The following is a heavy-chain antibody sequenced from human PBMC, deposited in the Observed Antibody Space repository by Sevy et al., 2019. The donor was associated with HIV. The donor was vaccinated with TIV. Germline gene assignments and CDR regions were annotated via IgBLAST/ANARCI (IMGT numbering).Heavy chain of an antibody. D-gene: IGHD4-17*01. V-gene: IGHV3-21*04. CDR3: ARDHVKDGDLGDYYYFAMDV. CDR1: GFTFSSYS. Sequence: GGSLRLSCAASGFTFSSYSMNWVRQAPGKGLEWVSSISSSSYIFYADSVKGRFTISRDNAKNSLYLQMNSLRAEDTAVYYCARDHVKDGDLGDYYYFAMDVWGQGTTVTVSS. J-gene: IGHJ6*02. CDR2: ISSSSYI.